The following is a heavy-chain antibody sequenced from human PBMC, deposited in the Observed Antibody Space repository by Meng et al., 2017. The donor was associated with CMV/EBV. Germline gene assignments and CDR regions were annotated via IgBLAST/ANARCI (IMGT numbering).Heavy chain of an antibody. D-gene: IGHD5-12*01. CDR2: ISWDGGST. CDR3: AKDQDIVVTGGAFDY. Sequence: GGSLRLSCAASGFTFDDYAMHWVRQAPGKGLEWVSLISWDGGSTYYADSVKGRFTISRDNSKNSLYLQMNSLRTEDTALYYCAKDQDIVVTGGAFDYWGQGTLVTVSS. J-gene: IGHJ4*02. CDR1: GFTFDDYA. V-gene: IGHV3-43*01.